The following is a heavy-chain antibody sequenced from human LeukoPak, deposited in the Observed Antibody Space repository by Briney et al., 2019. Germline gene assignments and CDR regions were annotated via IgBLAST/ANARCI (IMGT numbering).Heavy chain of an antibody. J-gene: IGHJ4*02. D-gene: IGHD1-26*01. CDR1: GFTFSSYG. Sequence: GGSLRLSCAASGFTFSSYGMHWVRQAPGKGLEWVAVIWYDGSNKYYADSVKGRFTISRDNSKNTLYLQMNSLRAEDTAVYYCTTSGSYFDYWGQGTLVTVSS. CDR3: TTSGSYFDY. CDR2: IWYDGSNK. V-gene: IGHV3-33*01.